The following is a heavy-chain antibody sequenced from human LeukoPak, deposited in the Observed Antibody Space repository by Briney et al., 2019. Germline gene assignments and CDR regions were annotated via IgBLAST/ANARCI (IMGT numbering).Heavy chain of an antibody. CDR1: GYTFTSYG. J-gene: IGHJ6*02. V-gene: IGHV1-18*01. D-gene: IGHD3-22*01. CDR2: ISACNGNT. Sequence: ASVKVSCKASGYTFTSYGISWVRQAPGQGLEWMGWISACNGNTNYAQKLQGRVTMTTDTSTSTAYMELRSLRSDDTAVYYCARDASYYDSSGRYYYYGMDVWGQGTTVTVSS. CDR3: ARDASYYDSSGRYYYYGMDV.